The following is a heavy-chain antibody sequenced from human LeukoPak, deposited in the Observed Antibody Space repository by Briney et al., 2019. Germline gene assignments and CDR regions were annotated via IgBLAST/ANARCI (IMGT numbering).Heavy chain of an antibody. CDR3: VRDSRRGSGSLFDH. V-gene: IGHV3-23*01. D-gene: IGHD3-10*01. CDR1: EFPFSSYA. J-gene: IGHJ4*02. Sequence: LAGGSLRLSCAASEFPFSSYAMSRVRQAPGQGLEWVSAISGSGGSTYYADSVKGRFTISRDNSKNTVYLQMDSLRAEDTAIYYCVRDSRRGSGSLFDHWGPGTLVTVSS. CDR2: ISGSGGST.